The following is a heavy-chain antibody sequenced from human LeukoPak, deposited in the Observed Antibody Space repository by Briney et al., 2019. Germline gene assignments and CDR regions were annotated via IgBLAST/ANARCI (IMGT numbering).Heavy chain of an antibody. CDR3: ARDFSYYYYGMDV. V-gene: IGHV1-18*01. J-gene: IGHJ6*02. D-gene: IGHD3-3*01. CDR2: ISAYNGNT. CDR1: GYTFTSHG. Sequence: ASVKVSCKASGYTFTSHGLSWVRQAPGQGLEWMGWISAYNGNTSYAQKLQGRVTMTTDTSTSTAYMELRSLRSDDTAVYYCARDFSYYYYGMDVWGQGTTVTVSS.